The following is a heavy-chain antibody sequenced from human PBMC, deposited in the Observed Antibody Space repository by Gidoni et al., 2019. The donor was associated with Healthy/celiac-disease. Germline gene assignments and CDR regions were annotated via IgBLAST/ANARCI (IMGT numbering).Heavy chain of an antibody. V-gene: IGHV3-66*01. Sequence: EVQLVESGGGLVHPGGSLRLSCAASGFTVRSNYMSWVRQAPGKGLEWVSVIYSGGSTYYADSVKGRFTISRDNSKNTLYLQMNSLRAEDTAVYYCARDAYYYDSRTTEDYWGQGTLVTVSS. D-gene: IGHD3-22*01. CDR3: ARDAYYYDSRTTEDY. J-gene: IGHJ4*02. CDR2: IYSGGST. CDR1: GFTVRSNY.